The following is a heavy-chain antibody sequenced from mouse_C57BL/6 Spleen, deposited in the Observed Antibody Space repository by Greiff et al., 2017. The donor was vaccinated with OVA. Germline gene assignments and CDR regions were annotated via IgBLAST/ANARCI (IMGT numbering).Heavy chain of an antibody. CDR3: ARGGYGSSHWYFDV. J-gene: IGHJ1*03. CDR1: GYSITSGYD. V-gene: IGHV3-1*01. Sequence: EVMLVESGPGMVKPSQSLSLTCTVTGYSITSGYDWHWIRHFPGNKLEWMGYISYSGSTNYNPSLKSRISITHDTSKNHFFLKLNSVTTEDTATYYCARGGYGSSHWYFDVWGTGTTVTVSS. CDR2: ISYSGST. D-gene: IGHD1-1*01.